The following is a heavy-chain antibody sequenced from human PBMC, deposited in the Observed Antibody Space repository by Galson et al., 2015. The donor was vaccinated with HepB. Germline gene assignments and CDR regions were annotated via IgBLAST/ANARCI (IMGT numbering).Heavy chain of an antibody. J-gene: IGHJ4*02. Sequence: SVKVSCKASGGTFSSYAISWVRQAPGQGLEWMGRIIPVLGIANYAQKFQGRVTITADKSTSTAYMELRSLRSEDTAVYYCAREWLVRWHFDYWGQGTLVTVSS. CDR2: IIPVLGIA. CDR3: AREWLVRWHFDY. CDR1: GGTFSSYA. V-gene: IGHV1-69*04. D-gene: IGHD6-19*01.